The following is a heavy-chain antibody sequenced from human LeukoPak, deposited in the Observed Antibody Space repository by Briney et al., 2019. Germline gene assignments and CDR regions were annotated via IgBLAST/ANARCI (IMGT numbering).Heavy chain of an antibody. D-gene: IGHD6-19*01. Sequence: GASVKVSCKASGYTFTGYCMHWVRQAPGQGLEWMGWINPNSGGTNYAQKFQGRVTMTRDTSISTAYMELSRLRSDDTAVYYCARDLRIAVAGDYYYYGMDVWGQGTTVTVSS. V-gene: IGHV1-2*02. J-gene: IGHJ6*02. CDR3: ARDLRIAVAGDYYYYGMDV. CDR1: GYTFTGYC. CDR2: INPNSGGT.